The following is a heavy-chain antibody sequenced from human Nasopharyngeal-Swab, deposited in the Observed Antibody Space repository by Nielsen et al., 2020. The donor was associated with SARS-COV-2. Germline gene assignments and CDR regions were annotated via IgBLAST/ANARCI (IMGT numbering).Heavy chain of an antibody. V-gene: IGHV4-4*02. CDR1: GESLSSGNW. J-gene: IGHJ5*02. Sequence: SDTLSLTCAVSGESLSSGNWRSCVRQSPDKGLGWIGENHHSGTTNYNPSLEGRVTISMDKSKNEFSLNLNSVTAADTAVYYCATYCGGGGCLHGYWFDPWGQGTLVTVSS. CDR3: ATYCGGGGCLHGYWFDP. CDR2: NHHSGTT. D-gene: IGHD2-15*01.